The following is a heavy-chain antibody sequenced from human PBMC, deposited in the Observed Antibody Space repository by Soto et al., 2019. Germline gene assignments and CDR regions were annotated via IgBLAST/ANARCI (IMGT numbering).Heavy chain of an antibody. D-gene: IGHD1-26*01. V-gene: IGHV3-33*08. Sequence: QVQLVESGGGVVQPGGSLRLSCAASASIFKGHGMHWVRQAPGKGLEWVAIIRYDGSDEHYGDSVEGRFTISRDNSNNMLYLQMNRVRAEDTAVYYCARDGVGATTFFGFLDYWGQGTLVTVSS. J-gene: IGHJ4*02. CDR3: ARDGVGATTFFGFLDY. CDR2: IRYDGSDE. CDR1: ASIFKGHG.